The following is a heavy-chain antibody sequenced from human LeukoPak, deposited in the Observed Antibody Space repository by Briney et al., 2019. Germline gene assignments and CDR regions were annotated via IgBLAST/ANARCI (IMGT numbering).Heavy chain of an antibody. Sequence: GGSLRVSCAASGFTFSSYEMNWVRQDPGKGLEWVSFISSSGSTIYYADSVKGRFTISRDNAKNSLYLQMNSLRAEDTAIYYCARAGRYFDYWGQGTLVTVSS. CDR2: ISSSGSTI. CDR3: ARAGRYFDY. J-gene: IGHJ4*02. V-gene: IGHV3-48*03. CDR1: GFTFSSYE.